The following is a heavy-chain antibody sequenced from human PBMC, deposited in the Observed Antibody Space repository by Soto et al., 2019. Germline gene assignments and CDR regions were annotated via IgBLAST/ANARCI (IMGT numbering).Heavy chain of an antibody. V-gene: IGHV1-46*01. Sequence: GASVKVSCKASGYTFTSYYMHWVRQAPGQGLEWMGIINPSGGSTSYAQKFQGRVTMTRDTSTSTVYMELSSLRSEDTAVYYCARDCSGGSRYSEGGDYGMDVWGQGTTVTVSS. D-gene: IGHD2-15*01. CDR3: ARDCSGGSRYSEGGDYGMDV. CDR2: INPSGGST. CDR1: GYTFTSYY. J-gene: IGHJ6*02.